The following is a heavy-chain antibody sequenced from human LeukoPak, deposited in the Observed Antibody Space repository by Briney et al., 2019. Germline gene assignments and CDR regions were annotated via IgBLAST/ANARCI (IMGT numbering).Heavy chain of an antibody. V-gene: IGHV3-21*01. CDR1: GFTFSIYA. CDR3: AKNVGYVT. J-gene: IGHJ5*02. CDR2: ISTGGQYI. Sequence: GGSLRLSCSASGFTFSIYAMNWVRRAPGKGLEWVSSISTGGQYIYYADSLKGRFTISRDNAKNSLYLQMSSLRAEDTAVYYCAKNVGYVTWGQGTLVTVSS. D-gene: IGHD2-15*01.